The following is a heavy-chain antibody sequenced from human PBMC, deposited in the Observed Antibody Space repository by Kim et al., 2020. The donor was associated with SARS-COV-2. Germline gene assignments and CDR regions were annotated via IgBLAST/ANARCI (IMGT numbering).Heavy chain of an antibody. CDR3: ARGDRAAGYYYYGMDV. V-gene: IGHV3-13*04. CDR2: IGTAGDT. CDR1: GFTFSSYD. D-gene: IGHD6-25*01. J-gene: IGHJ6*02. Sequence: GGSLRLSCAASGFTFSSYDMHWVRQATGKGLEWVSAIGTAGDTYYPGSVKGRFTISRENAKNSLYLQMNSLRAGDTAVYYCARGDRAAGYYYYGMDVWGQGTTVTVSS.